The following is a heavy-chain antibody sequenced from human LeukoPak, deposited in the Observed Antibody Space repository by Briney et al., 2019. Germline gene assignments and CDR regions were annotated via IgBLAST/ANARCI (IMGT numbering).Heavy chain of an antibody. V-gene: IGHV3-21*04. CDR3: AKDPERFYDFWSGSMSYFDY. CDR1: GFTFSSYS. D-gene: IGHD3-3*01. Sequence: PGGSLRLSCAASGFTFSSYSMNWVRQAPGKGLEWVSSISSSSSYIYYADSVKGRFTISRDNAKNSLYLQMNSLRAEDTAVYYCAKDPERFYDFWSGSMSYFDYWGQGTLVTVSS. CDR2: ISSSSSYI. J-gene: IGHJ4*02.